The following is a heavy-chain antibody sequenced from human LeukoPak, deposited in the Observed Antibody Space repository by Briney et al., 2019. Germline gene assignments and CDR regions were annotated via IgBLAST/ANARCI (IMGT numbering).Heavy chain of an antibody. V-gene: IGHV2-70*11. J-gene: IGHJ3*02. Sequence: SGPALVKPTQTLTLTCTFPGFSLTTSGMCVSWIRQPPGKALEWLARFDWDDDKYYSTSLKTRLTISRDTSKNQVVLTMTNMDPVDTATYYCARNIVGATNWAFDIWGQGTMVTVSS. D-gene: IGHD1-26*01. CDR1: GFSLTTSGMC. CDR3: ARNIVGATNWAFDI. CDR2: FDWDDDK.